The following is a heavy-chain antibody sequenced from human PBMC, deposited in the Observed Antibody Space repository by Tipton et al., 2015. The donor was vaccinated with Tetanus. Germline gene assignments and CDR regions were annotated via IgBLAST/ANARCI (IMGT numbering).Heavy chain of an antibody. CDR2: ISSSSSTI. Sequence: SLRLSCAASGFTFSSYSMNWVRQAPGKGLEWVSYISSSSSTIYYADSVKGRFTISRDNAKNSLYLQMNSLRAEDTAVYYCARSPPVRFLEWLPLNYYYGMDVWGQGTTVTVSS. CDR1: GFTFSSYS. J-gene: IGHJ6*02. CDR3: ARSPPVRFLEWLPLNYYYGMDV. D-gene: IGHD3-3*01. V-gene: IGHV3-48*01.